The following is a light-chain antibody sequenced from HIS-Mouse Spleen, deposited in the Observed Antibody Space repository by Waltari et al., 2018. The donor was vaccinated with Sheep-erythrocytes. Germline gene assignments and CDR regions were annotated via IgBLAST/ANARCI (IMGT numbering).Light chain of an antibody. CDR1: QSVLYSSNNKNY. CDR2: WAS. V-gene: IGKV4-1*01. Sequence: DLVMTQSPDSLAVSPGESATINCKSSQSVLYSSNNKNYLAWYQQKPGQPPKLLIYWASTRESGVPDRFSGSGSGTDFTLTISSLQAEDVAVYYCQQYYSTLTFGGGTKVEIK. CDR3: QQYYSTLT. J-gene: IGKJ4*01.